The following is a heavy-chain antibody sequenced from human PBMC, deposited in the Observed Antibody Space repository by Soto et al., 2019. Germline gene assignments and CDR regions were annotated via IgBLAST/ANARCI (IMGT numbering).Heavy chain of an antibody. D-gene: IGHD4-4*01. V-gene: IGHV4-59*01. CDR1: GGSISSYY. J-gene: IGHJ4*02. CDR3: ARVTTVTSFDS. CDR2: IYYSGST. Sequence: SETLSLTCTVSGGSISSYYWSWIRQPPGKGLEWIGHIYYSGSTNYNPSIKSRVTISVDTSKNQFSLKLSSVTAVDTAVYYCARVTTVTSFDSWGQGTLVTVSS.